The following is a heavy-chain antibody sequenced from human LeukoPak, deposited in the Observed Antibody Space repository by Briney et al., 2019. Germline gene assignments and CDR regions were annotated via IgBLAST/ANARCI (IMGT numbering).Heavy chain of an antibody. D-gene: IGHD6-19*01. CDR2: IDPNSGGT. CDR1: GYTFTGYY. J-gene: IGHJ4*02. V-gene: IGHV1-2*02. CDR3: ASAHGSSTAVARY. Sequence: ASVKVSRKASGYTFTGYYMRWVRQAPGQGLEWMGWIDPNSGGTNYAQKFQGRVTMTRDTSISTVYMELSRLRSDDTAVYYCASAHGSSTAVARYWGQGTLVTVSS.